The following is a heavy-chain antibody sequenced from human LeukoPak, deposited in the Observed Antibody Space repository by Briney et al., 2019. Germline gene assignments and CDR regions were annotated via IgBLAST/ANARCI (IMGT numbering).Heavy chain of an antibody. CDR3: ARVGGSSWYVVENWFDP. CDR2: INHSGST. V-gene: IGHV4-34*01. D-gene: IGHD6-13*01. J-gene: IGHJ5*02. Sequence: SETLSLTCAVYGGSFSGYYWSWIRQPPGKGLEWIGEINHSGSTNYNPSLKSRDTISVDTSKNQFSLKLSSVTAADTAVYYCARVGGSSWYVVENWFDPWGQGTLVTVSS. CDR1: GGSFSGYY.